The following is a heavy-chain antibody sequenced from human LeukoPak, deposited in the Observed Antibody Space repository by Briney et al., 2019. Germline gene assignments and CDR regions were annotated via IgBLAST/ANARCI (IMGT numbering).Heavy chain of an antibody. J-gene: IGHJ4*02. CDR3: ATGPVVVHSFDF. CDR1: GGSISSGGYY. V-gene: IGHV4-30-2*01. D-gene: IGHD2-2*01. CDR2: IYHSGST. Sequence: SQTLSLTCTVSGGSISSGGYYWSWIRQPPGKGLEWIGYIYHSGSTYYNPSLKSRVTISVDRSKNQFSLKLSSVTAADTAVYYCATGPVVVHSFDFWGQGTLVTVSS.